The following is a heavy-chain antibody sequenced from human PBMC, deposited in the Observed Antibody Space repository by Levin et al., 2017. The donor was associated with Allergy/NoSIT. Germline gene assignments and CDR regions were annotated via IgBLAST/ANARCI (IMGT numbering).Heavy chain of an antibody. V-gene: IGHV1-3*04. J-gene: IGHJ4*02. CDR3: ASGDCSSGSCSYFDY. CDR1: GYTFPNYA. D-gene: IGHD2-15*01. CDR2: FNTGDGST. Sequence: ASVKVSCKASGYTFPNYAVHWVRQAPGQGLEWVGWFNTGDGSTRFSQKFLGRITITSDTSANTVYLDLSRLTSEDTALYYCASGDCSSGSCSYFDYWGQGTLVSVSS.